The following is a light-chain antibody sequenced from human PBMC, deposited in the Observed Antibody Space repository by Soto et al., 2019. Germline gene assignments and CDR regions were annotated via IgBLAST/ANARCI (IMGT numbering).Light chain of an antibody. J-gene: IGKJ1*01. CDR1: QSVSSSY. CDR3: PRYGSSLTST. V-gene: IGKV3-20*01. Sequence: EIVLTQSPGTLSLSPGERATLSCRASQSVSSSYLAWYQQKPGQAPRLLIYGASSRATGIPDRFSGSGSGTDFTLTISRLEPEDFAVYYCPRYGSSLTSTFGQGTK. CDR2: GAS.